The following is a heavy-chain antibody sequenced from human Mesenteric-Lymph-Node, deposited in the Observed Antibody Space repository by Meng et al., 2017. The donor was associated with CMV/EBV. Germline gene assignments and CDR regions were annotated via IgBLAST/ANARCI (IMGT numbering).Heavy chain of an antibody. Sequence: ASVKVSCKTSRYTFTAYHIHWVRQASGQGLEWMGSINPNTGDTTYAQKFQGRVTMTRDTSIKTAYMELTSLKSDDTAVYYCARENGDDAFDIWGQGTMVTVSS. CDR1: RYTFTAYH. CDR3: ARENGDDAFDI. J-gene: IGHJ3*02. CDR2: INPNTGDT. D-gene: IGHD7-27*01. V-gene: IGHV1-2*02.